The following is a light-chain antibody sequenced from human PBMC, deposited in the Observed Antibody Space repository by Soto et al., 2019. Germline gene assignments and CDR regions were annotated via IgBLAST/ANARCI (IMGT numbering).Light chain of an antibody. CDR2: DVS. Sequence: QSVLTQPASVSGSPGQSITISCTGTSSDVGGYNYVSWYQQHPGKAPKLMIYDVSNRPSGVSNRFSGSKSGSTASLTISGLQAEDEADYYCSSYTSSSIVVFGGGTKLTVL. V-gene: IGLV2-14*01. J-gene: IGLJ2*01. CDR3: SSYTSSSIVV. CDR1: SSDVGGYNY.